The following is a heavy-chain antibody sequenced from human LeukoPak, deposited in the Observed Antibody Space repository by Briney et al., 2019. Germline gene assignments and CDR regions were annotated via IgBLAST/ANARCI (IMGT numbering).Heavy chain of an antibody. D-gene: IGHD6-13*01. V-gene: IGHV4-34*01. Sequence: PSETLSLTCAVYGGSFSGYYWSWIRQPPGKGLEWIGEINHSGSTNYNPSLKSRVTISVDTSKKQFSLKLSSVTAADTAVYYCARRSWYIYWFDPWGQGTLVTVSS. J-gene: IGHJ5*02. CDR2: INHSGST. CDR3: ARRSWYIYWFDP. CDR1: GGSFSGYY.